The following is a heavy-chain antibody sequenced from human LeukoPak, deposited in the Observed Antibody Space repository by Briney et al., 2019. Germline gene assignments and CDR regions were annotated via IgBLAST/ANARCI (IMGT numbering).Heavy chain of an antibody. CDR3: ARVTRVGATLLTYYFDY. Sequence: ASVKVSCKASGYTFTSYDINWVRQATGQGLEWMGWMNPNSGNTGYAQKFQGRGTMTRNTSISTAYMELSSLRSEDTAVYYCARVTRVGATLLTYYFDYWGQGTLVTVSS. CDR2: MNPNSGNT. J-gene: IGHJ4*02. CDR1: GYTFTSYD. V-gene: IGHV1-8*01. D-gene: IGHD1-26*01.